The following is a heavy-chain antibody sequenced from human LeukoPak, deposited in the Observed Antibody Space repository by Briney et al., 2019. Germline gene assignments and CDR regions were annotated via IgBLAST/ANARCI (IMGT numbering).Heavy chain of an antibody. D-gene: IGHD3-22*01. V-gene: IGHV1-69*13. CDR3: ARDHRPYYYDSSGYYGVDY. CDR1: GGTFSSYA. Sequence: SVKVSCKASGGTFSSYAISWVRQAPGQGLEWGGGIIPIFGTANYAQKCQGRATITADESTSTAYMELSSLRSEDTAVYYCARDHRPYYYDSSGYYGVDYWGQGTLVTVSS. J-gene: IGHJ4*02. CDR2: IIPIFGTA.